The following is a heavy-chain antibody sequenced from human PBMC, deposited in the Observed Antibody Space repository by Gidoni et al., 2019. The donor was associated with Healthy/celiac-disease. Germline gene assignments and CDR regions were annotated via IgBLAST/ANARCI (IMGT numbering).Heavy chain of an antibody. J-gene: IGHJ5*02. D-gene: IGHD4-17*01. CDR3: ARWHDYGDLDGANWFDP. CDR1: GFTVSSNY. Sequence: EVQLVESGGGLVQPGGSLRLSCAASGFTVSSNYMSWVRQAPGKGLEWVSVIYSGGSTYYADSVKGRFTISRDNSKNTLYLQMNSLRAEDTAVYYCARWHDYGDLDGANWFDPWGQGTLVTVSS. CDR2: IYSGGST. V-gene: IGHV3-66*02.